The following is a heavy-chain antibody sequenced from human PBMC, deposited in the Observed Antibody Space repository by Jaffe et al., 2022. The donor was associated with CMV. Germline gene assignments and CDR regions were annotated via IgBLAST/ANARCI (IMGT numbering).Heavy chain of an antibody. CDR2: IYYSGST. CDR1: GGSISSSSYY. D-gene: IGHD6-13*01. Sequence: QLQLQESGPGLVKPSETLSLTCTVSGGSISSSSYYWGWIRQPPGKGLEWIGSIYYSGSTYYNPSLKSRVTISVDTSKNQFSLKLSSVTAADTAVYYCARHGSYSSSWYYYYYYMDVWGKGTTVTVSS. CDR3: ARHGSYSSSWYYYYYYMDV. V-gene: IGHV4-39*01. J-gene: IGHJ6*03.